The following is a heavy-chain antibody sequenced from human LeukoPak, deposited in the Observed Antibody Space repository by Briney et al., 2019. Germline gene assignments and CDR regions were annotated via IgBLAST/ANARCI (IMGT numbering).Heavy chain of an antibody. D-gene: IGHD1-1*01. V-gene: IGHV3-23*01. J-gene: IGHJ4*02. CDR3: AKRNGFSSGYFDS. CDR1: GFTFTTYA. CDR2: ISGSGGST. Sequence: GGSLRLSCSASGFTFTTYAMHWVRQAPGKGLEWVSGISGSGGSTHYADSVKGRFTISRDISKSTVYLQINSLRADDTAVYFCAKRNGFSSGYFDSWGQGTLVTVSS.